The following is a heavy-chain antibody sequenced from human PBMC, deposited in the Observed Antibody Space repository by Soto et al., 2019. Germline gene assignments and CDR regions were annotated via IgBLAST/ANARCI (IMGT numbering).Heavy chain of an antibody. CDR2: IIPILGIA. D-gene: IGHD6-19*01. V-gene: IGHV1-69*04. Sequence: GASVKVSCKASGGTFSSYTISWVRQAPGQGLEWMGRIIPILGIANYAQKFQGRVTITADKSTSTAYMELSSLRSEDTAVYYCAREVAVAGTVWFDPWGQGTLVTVSS. J-gene: IGHJ5*02. CDR3: AREVAVAGTVWFDP. CDR1: GGTFSSYT.